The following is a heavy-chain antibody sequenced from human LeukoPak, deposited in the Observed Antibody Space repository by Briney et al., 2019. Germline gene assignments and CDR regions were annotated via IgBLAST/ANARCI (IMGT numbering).Heavy chain of an antibody. D-gene: IGHD2-15*01. V-gene: IGHV3-7*01. CDR3: MRVNNRYSDF. Sequence: PGGSLRLSCAASGFTFSNFWMTWVRQAPGKGLEWVAHIRQDGVEKYYVDSVRGRFTISRDNAKNSMNLQMNGLRVEDTAVYYCMRVNNRYSDFWSQGSLVIVSS. CDR2: IRQDGVEK. CDR1: GFTFSNFW. J-gene: IGHJ4*02.